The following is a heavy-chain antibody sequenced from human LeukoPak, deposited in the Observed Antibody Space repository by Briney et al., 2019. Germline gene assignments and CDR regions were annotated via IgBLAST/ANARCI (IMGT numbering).Heavy chain of an antibody. Sequence: GGSLRLSCAASGFTVSSNYMSWVRQAPGKGLEWVSVIYSGGSTYYADSVKGRFTISRDNSKNTLYLQMNSLRAEDTAVYYCARVRTENYYYGMDVWGQGNPGHRLL. D-gene: IGHD3-22*01. CDR3: ARVRTENYYYGMDV. V-gene: IGHV3-53*01. J-gene: IGHJ6*02. CDR1: GFTVSSNY. CDR2: IYSGGST.